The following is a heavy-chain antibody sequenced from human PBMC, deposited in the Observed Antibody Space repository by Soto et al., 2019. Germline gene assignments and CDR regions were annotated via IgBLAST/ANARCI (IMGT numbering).Heavy chain of an antibody. V-gene: IGHV3-11*01. D-gene: IGHD2-15*01. CDR3: AREGYCSGGRCTVDY. CDR2: IGSSGRSI. CDR1: GFTFSDYY. Sequence: QVQLVESGGGLVKPGGTLRLSCAASGFTFSDYYLSRIRQAPARGLEWVAYIGSSGRSIDYADSVKGRFTISRDNAKNSMYLQLTSLRAEDTAVYYCAREGYCSGGRCTVDYWGEGARVTVSS. J-gene: IGHJ4*02.